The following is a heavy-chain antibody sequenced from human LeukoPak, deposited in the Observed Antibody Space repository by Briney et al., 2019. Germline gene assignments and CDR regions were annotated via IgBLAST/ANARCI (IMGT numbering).Heavy chain of an antibody. D-gene: IGHD4-17*01. J-gene: IGHJ4*02. CDR3: ATNNGDYGFLDY. V-gene: IGHV1-24*01. CDR1: GYTLTELS. Sequence: GASVKVSCKVSGYTLTELSMHWVRQAPGKGLEWMGGFDPEDGETIYAQKFQGRVTMTEDTSTDTAYMELSSLRSEDTAVYYCATNNGDYGFLDYWGQGTLVTVSS. CDR2: FDPEDGET.